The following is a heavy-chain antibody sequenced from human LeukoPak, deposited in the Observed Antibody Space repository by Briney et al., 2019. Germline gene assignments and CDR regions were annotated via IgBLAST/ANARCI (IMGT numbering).Heavy chain of an antibody. CDR1: GGSFSGYY. CDR2: INPRGST. J-gene: IGHJ4*02. V-gene: IGHV4-34*01. Sequence: SETLSLSCGVYGGSFSGYYWSWIRRPPGKGLEWIGEINPRGSTNYNPSLKSRVTLSADTSKNQFSLTLNSVTAADTAVYYCARRRLGYYFDYWGQGTLVTVSS. D-gene: IGHD5-24*01. CDR3: ARRRLGYYFDY.